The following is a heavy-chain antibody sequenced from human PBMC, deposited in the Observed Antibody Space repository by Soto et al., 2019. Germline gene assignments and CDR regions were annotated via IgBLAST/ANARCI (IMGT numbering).Heavy chain of an antibody. CDR3: ARAMRELRRPYYYYGMDV. CDR2: IWYDGSNK. V-gene: IGHV3-33*01. J-gene: IGHJ6*02. CDR1: GFTFSSYG. D-gene: IGHD1-26*01. Sequence: QPGGSLRLSCAASGFTFSSYGMHWVRQAPGKGLEWVAVIWYDGSNKYYADSVKGRFTISRDNSKNTLYLQMNSLRAEDTAVYYCARAMRELRRPYYYYGMDVWGQGTTVTVSS.